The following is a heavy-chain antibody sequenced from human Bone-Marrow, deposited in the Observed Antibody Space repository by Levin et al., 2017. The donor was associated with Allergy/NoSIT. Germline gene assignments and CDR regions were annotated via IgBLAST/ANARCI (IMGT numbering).Heavy chain of an antibody. CDR1: GFTFSTNA. CDR2: IWYDGSSK. D-gene: IGHD3-16*01. CDR3: ARGYDYGDF. Sequence: GESLKISCVASGFTFSTNAMLWVRQAPGKGLEWVAAIWYDGSSKYYGDSVMGRFTISRDNFRNTVYLQMNSLRADDTAVYYCARGYDYGDFWGQGTLVTVSS. V-gene: IGHV3-33*01. J-gene: IGHJ4*02.